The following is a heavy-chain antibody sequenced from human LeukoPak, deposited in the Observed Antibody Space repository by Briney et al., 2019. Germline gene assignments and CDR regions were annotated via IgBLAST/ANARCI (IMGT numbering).Heavy chain of an antibody. D-gene: IGHD1-26*01. Sequence: GRSLRLSCAASGFTFSSYGVDWVRQAPGKGLEWVAVIWYDGSNKYYADSVKGRFTISRDNSKNTLYLQMNSLRAEDTAVYYCAREGVGAHVGGAFDIWGQGTMVTVSS. CDR1: GFTFSSYG. CDR3: AREGVGAHVGGAFDI. J-gene: IGHJ3*02. CDR2: IWYDGSNK. V-gene: IGHV3-33*01.